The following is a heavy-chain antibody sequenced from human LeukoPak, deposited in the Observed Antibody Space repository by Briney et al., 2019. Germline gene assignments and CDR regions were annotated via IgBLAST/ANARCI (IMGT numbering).Heavy chain of an antibody. CDR3: AKTPILGVVATSYDY. V-gene: IGHV3-30*18. J-gene: IGHJ4*02. Sequence: GGSLRLSCAASGFTFSMYGMHWVRQAPGKGLVWVAVISYDGSNKYYADSVKGRFTISRDNSKNTLYLQMNSLRAEETAVYYCAKTPILGVVATSYDYWGQGTLVTVSP. D-gene: IGHD3-3*01. CDR2: ISYDGSNK. CDR1: GFTFSMYG.